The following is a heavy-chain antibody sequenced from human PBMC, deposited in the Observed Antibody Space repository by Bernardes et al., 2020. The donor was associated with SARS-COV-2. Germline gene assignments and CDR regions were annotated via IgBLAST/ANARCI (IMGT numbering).Heavy chain of an antibody. Sequence: SETLSLTCAVSGGSISSFGYSWSWLLQPPGKGLEWIGYIYHSGITYYNPSLKSRVTISVDRSKNQFSLKLSSVTAADTAVYYCARGNAVFGVVTGVNYYGMDVWGQGTTVTVSS. CDR1: GGSISSFGYS. V-gene: IGHV4-30-2*01. J-gene: IGHJ6*02. CDR2: IYHSGIT. D-gene: IGHD3-3*01. CDR3: ARGNAVFGVVTGVNYYGMDV.